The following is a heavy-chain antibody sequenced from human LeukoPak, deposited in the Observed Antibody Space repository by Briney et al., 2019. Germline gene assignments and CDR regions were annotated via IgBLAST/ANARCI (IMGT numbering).Heavy chain of an antibody. Sequence: GGSLRLSCAASGFTFSSYAMHWVRQAPGKGLEWVAVIPYDGSNKYYADSVKGRFTISRDNSKNTLYLQMNSLRAEDTAVYYCARDVGSGGYTDYWGQGTLVTVSS. J-gene: IGHJ4*02. D-gene: IGHD3-16*02. CDR2: IPYDGSNK. V-gene: IGHV3-30*04. CDR3: ARDVGSGGYTDY. CDR1: GFTFSSYA.